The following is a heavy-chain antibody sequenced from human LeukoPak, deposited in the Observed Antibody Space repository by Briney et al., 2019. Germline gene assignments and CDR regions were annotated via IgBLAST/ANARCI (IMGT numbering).Heavy chain of an antibody. CDR1: GGSISSSSYY. CDR2: IYYSGST. V-gene: IGHV4-39*07. D-gene: IGHD6-13*01. J-gene: IGHJ6*03. Sequence: SETLSLTCTVSGGSISSSSYYWGWIRQPPGKGLEWIGSIYYSGSTYYNPSLKSRVTISVDTSKNQFSLKLSSVTAADTAVYYCARVRQQLVGSYYYYYMDVWGKGTTVTISS. CDR3: ARVRQQLVGSYYYYYMDV.